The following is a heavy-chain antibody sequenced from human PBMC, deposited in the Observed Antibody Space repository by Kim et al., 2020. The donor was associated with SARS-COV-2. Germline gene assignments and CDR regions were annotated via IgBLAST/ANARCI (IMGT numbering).Heavy chain of an antibody. Sequence: DYAVSVKSRITINPDTSKNQFSLQLNSVTPEDTAVYYCARDIPKTAMLDYWGQGTLVTVSS. D-gene: IGHD5-18*01. CDR3: ARDIPKTAMLDY. J-gene: IGHJ4*02. V-gene: IGHV6-1*01.